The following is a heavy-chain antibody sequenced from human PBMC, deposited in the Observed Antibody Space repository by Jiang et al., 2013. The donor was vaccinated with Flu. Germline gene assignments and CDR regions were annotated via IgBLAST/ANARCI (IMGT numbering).Heavy chain of an antibody. CDR1: GYTFTNFG. V-gene: IGHV1-18*01. CDR3: ARDPRILGPTTSPTSVDP. CDR2: ISAYSGNT. J-gene: IGHJ5*02. Sequence: SGAEVKKPGASVKVSCKASGYTFTNFGISWVRQAPGQGLEWMGWISAYSGNTNCSQKFQGRVTMTRDTSTSTAYMELRSLRSDDTAIYYCARDPRILGPTTSPTSVDPWGQGTLVTVSS. D-gene: IGHD1-26*01.